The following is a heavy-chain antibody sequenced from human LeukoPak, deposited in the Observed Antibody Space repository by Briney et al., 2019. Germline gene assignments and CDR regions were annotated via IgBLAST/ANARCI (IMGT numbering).Heavy chain of an antibody. V-gene: IGHV1-69*13. CDR3: AGDYGDYVFDY. Sequence: SVKVSCKASGGTFSSYAISWVRQAPGQGLEWMGGIIPIFGTANYAQEFQGRVTITADESTSTAYMELSSLRSEDTAVYYCAGDYGDYVFDYWGQGTLVTVSS. D-gene: IGHD4-17*01. CDR2: IIPIFGTA. J-gene: IGHJ4*02. CDR1: GGTFSSYA.